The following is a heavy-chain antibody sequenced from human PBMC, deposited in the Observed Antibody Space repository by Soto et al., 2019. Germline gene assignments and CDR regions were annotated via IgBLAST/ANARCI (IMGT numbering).Heavy chain of an antibody. CDR2: IYYSGST. CDR3: ARGKGYSYGPYYFDY. D-gene: IGHD5-18*01. J-gene: IGHJ4*02. V-gene: IGHV4-31*03. Sequence: TLSLTCTVSGGSISSEGYYWSWFRQLPGKGLEWIGDIYYSGSTYYNPSLKSRLTMSGDASKNQFSLKLSSVTAADTALYYCARGKGYSYGPYYFDYWGQGTLVTVSS. CDR1: GGSISSEGYY.